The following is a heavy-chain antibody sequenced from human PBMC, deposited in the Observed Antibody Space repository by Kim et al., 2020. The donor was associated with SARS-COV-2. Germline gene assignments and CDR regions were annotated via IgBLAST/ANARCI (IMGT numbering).Heavy chain of an antibody. D-gene: IGHD2-2*01. CDR1: GFTFSSYA. Sequence: GGSLRLSCEASGFTFSSYAMSWVRQAPGKGLEWVSDVSGSGGSTYYADSVKGRFTISRDNNKNTLYLQMNSLRAEDTAVYYCAKVRGTYCSSTSCSRGAFDIWGQGTLVTVSS. CDR3: AKVRGTYCSSTSCSRGAFDI. V-gene: IGHV3-23*01. CDR2: VSGSGGST. J-gene: IGHJ3*02.